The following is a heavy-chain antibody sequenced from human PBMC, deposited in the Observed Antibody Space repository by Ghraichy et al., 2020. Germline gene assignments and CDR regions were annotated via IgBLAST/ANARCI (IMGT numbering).Heavy chain of an antibody. Sequence: SGPTLVKPTQTLTLTCTFSGFSLSTSGVGVGWIRQPPGKALEWLALIYCDDNKRYSTSLKSRLTITTDTSKNQVVLTMTNMAPVDTATYYCAYSTSTTSWVMGVWGQGTTVTVPS. CDR3: AYSTSTTSWVMGV. D-gene: IGHD1-14*01. V-gene: IGHV2-5*02. J-gene: IGHJ6*02. CDR1: GFSLSTSGVG. CDR2: IYCDDNK.